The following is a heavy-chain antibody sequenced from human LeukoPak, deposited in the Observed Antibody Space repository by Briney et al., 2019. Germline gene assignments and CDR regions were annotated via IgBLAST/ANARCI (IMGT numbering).Heavy chain of an antibody. CDR1: GFTFSSYA. D-gene: IGHD3-9*01. J-gene: IGHJ4*02. Sequence: GGSLRLSCAASGFTFSSYAMSWVRQAPGKGLEWVSAISGSGGSTYYADSVKGRFTISRDNSKNTLYLQMNSLRAEDTAVYYCAKDQIVLRYFDWLFDYWGQGTLVTVSS. CDR2: ISGSGGST. V-gene: IGHV3-23*01. CDR3: AKDQIVLRYFDWLFDY.